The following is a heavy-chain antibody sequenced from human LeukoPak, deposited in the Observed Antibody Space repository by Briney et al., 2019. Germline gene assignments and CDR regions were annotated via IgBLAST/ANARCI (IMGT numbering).Heavy chain of an antibody. Sequence: PGGSLRLSCAASGFTFSSYWMSWVRQAPGKGLEWVANIKQDGSQKYYVHSVKGRFTISRDNAKNSLYLQMNSLRAEDTAVYYCARVSEHYYDSSGYILAWGQGTLVTVSS. CDR1: GFTFSSYW. CDR2: IKQDGSQK. J-gene: IGHJ4*02. V-gene: IGHV3-7*01. D-gene: IGHD3-22*01. CDR3: ARVSEHYYDSSGYILA.